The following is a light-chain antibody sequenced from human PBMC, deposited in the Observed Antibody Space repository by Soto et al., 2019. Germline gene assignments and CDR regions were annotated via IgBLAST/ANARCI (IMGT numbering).Light chain of an antibody. CDR1: QSISSW. V-gene: IGKV1-5*01. CDR3: QQYNSYWT. J-gene: IGKJ1*01. Sequence: DIQMTQSPSTLSASVGDRVTITCRASQSISSWLAWYQQKPGKAPKLLIYDASSLESGVPSRFRGRGSGTEITLTISSPQPDDFATYYCQQYNSYWTFGQGTKVEIK. CDR2: DAS.